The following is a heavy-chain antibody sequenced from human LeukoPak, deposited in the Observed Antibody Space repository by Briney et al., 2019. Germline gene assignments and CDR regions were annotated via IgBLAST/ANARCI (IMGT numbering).Heavy chain of an antibody. V-gene: IGHV4-4*07. J-gene: IGHJ4*02. CDR2: IYTSGST. D-gene: IGHD1-26*01. Sequence: PSETLSLTCTVSGGSISSYYWSWIRQPAGKGREWIGRIYTSGSTNYNPSLKSRVTISVDKSKNQFSLKLSSVTAADTAVYYCARDVVAGWEHPTDYWGQGTLVTVSS. CDR3: ARDVVAGWEHPTDY. CDR1: GGSISSYY.